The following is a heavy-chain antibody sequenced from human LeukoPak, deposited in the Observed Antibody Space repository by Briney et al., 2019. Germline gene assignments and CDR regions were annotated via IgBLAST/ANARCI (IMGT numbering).Heavy chain of an antibody. CDR2: IYTSGST. J-gene: IGHJ5*02. D-gene: IGHD3-22*01. V-gene: IGHV4-4*07. Sequence: SETLSLTCTVSGGSISSYYWSWIRQTAGKGLEWIGRIYTSGSTNYNPSLKSRVTMSVDTSRNQFSLKLSSVTAADTAVYYCARSYYDSSGYGYRFDPWGQGTLVTVSS. CDR3: ARSYYDSSGYGYRFDP. CDR1: GGSISSYY.